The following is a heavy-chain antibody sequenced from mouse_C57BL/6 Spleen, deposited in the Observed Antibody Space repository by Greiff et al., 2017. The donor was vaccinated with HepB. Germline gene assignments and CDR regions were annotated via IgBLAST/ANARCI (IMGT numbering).Heavy chain of an antibody. V-gene: IGHV1-4*01. CDR1: GYTFTSYT. Sequence: QVQLKQSGAELARPGASVKMSCKASGYTFTSYTMHWVKQRPGQGLEWIGYINPSSGYTKYNQKFKDKATLTADKSSSTAYMQLSSLTSEDSAVYYCARGYGYGAMDYWGQGTSVTVSS. CDR2: INPSSGYT. J-gene: IGHJ4*01. D-gene: IGHD2-2*01. CDR3: ARGYGYGAMDY.